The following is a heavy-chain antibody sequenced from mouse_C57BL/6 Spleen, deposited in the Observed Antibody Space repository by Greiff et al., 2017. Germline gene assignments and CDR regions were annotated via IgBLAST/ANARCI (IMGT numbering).Heavy chain of an antibody. CDR1: GYTFTSYW. J-gene: IGHJ2*01. CDR2: IHPNSGST. D-gene: IGHD2-4*01. V-gene: IGHV1-64*01. Sequence: VQLQQPGAELVKPGASVKLSCKASGYTFTSYWMHWVKQRPGHGLEWIGMIHPNSGSTNYNEKFKSKATLTVDKSSSTAYMQLSSLTSEDSAVYYCARSGYYDYDVLFDYWGQGTTLTVAS. CDR3: ARSGYYDYDVLFDY.